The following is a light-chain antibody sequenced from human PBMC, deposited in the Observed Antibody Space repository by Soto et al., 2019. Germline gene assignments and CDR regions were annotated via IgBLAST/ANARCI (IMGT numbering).Light chain of an antibody. V-gene: IGKV1-39*01. CDR3: QQSYSTPLT. J-gene: IGKJ4*01. CDR1: QSINSY. Sequence: DIQMTQSPSSLSASVGDRVTITCRASQSINSYLNWYQQKPGKAPKVLIYAASSLQSGVASRFSGSGSGTDFTLTITSLQPEDFATYYCQQSYSTPLTFGGGTKVEIK. CDR2: AAS.